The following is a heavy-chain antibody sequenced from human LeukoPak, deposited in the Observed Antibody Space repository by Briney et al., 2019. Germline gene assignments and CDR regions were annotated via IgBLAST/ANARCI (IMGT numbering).Heavy chain of an antibody. Sequence: ASFKVSCKASGYTFTGYYMHWVRQAPGQGLEWMGWINPNSGGTNYAQKFQGRVTMTRDTSISTAYMELSRLRSDDTAVYYCAREYPYSLDCSSTSCSAGYYYYYMDVWGKGTTVTVSS. D-gene: IGHD2-2*01. V-gene: IGHV1-2*02. CDR2: INPNSGGT. CDR3: AREYPYSLDCSSTSCSAGYYYYYMDV. CDR1: GYTFTGYY. J-gene: IGHJ6*03.